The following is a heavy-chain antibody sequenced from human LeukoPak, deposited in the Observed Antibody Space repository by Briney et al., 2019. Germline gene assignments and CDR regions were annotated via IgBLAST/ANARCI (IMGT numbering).Heavy chain of an antibody. J-gene: IGHJ4*02. CDR1: GFTFSSYS. Sequence: GGSLRLSCAASGFTFSSYSMNWVRQAPGKGLEWVSSISSSSSYIYYADSVKGRFTISRDNAKNSLYLQMNSLRAEDTAVYYCARSAKDIVVVPAAKAFDYWGQGTLVTVSS. CDR2: ISSSSSYI. V-gene: IGHV3-21*01. D-gene: IGHD2-2*01. CDR3: ARSAKDIVVVPAAKAFDY.